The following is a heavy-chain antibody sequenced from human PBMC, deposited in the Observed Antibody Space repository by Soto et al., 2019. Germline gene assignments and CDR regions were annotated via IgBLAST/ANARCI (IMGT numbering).Heavy chain of an antibody. Sequence: GGSLRLSCTASAFTLSNAWMSWVRQAPGKGLEWVGRIISKTDGGTTAYAAPVKGRFTISRDESKNTLYLQMNSLKTEDTAVYYCTTDAFAEGPSYWGQGTLVTVSS. CDR2: IISKTDGGTT. CDR1: AFTLSNAW. V-gene: IGHV3-15*01. D-gene: IGHD3-10*01. J-gene: IGHJ4*02. CDR3: TTDAFAEGPSY.